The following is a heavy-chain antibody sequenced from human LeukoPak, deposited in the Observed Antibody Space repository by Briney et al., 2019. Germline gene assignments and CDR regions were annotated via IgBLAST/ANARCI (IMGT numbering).Heavy chain of an antibody. CDR1: GFTLSSYW. V-gene: IGHV3-7*03. Sequence: GGSLRLSCAASGFTLSSYWMTWVRQAPGKGLEWVANIKQDGSEKYYVDSVKGRFTISRDNAKNSLYLQMNSLRAEDTAVYYCAAEIYYYYGMDVWGQGTTVTVSS. J-gene: IGHJ6*02. CDR3: AAEIYYYYGMDV. CDR2: IKQDGSEK.